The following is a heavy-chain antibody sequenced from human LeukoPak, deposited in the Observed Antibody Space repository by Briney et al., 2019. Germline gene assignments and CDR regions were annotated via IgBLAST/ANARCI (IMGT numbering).Heavy chain of an antibody. Sequence: SLRLSCAASGFSPTTYGTHWPRQAPGKGLGWVAVIWYDGSRKFYGDSVKGRFTVSRDTFENTMYLQMNSLRVEDAAVYYCARDGGSGIDYWGQGTLVTVSS. CDR2: IWYDGSRK. V-gene: IGHV3-33*01. CDR3: ARDGGSGIDY. CDR1: GFSPTTYG. J-gene: IGHJ4*02. D-gene: IGHD3-10*01.